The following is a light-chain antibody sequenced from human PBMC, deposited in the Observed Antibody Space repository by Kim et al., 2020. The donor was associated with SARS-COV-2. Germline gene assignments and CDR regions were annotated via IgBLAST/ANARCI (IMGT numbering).Light chain of an antibody. Sequence: SPGERATLSCRASQSVSSYLAWYQQKPGQAPRLLIYDASNRATGIPARFSGSGSGTDFTLTISSLEPEDFAVYYCQQRSNWPTTTFGQGTRLEIK. CDR3: QQRSNWPTTT. V-gene: IGKV3-11*01. CDR1: QSVSSY. CDR2: DAS. J-gene: IGKJ5*01.